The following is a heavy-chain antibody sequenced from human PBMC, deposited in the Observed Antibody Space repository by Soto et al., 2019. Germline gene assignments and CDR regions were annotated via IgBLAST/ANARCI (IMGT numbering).Heavy chain of an antibody. Sequence: QVQLVQSGSEVKKPGSSVKVSCKASGGTFSDFTLSWLRQAPGRGLEWMGGIIPMIGATNNAQKLKGRLTITADKSTGTVYMELNSLRSDEPAVYYCARYWSAGTLYGAFDIWGQGTEVTVSP. CDR1: GGTFSDFT. V-gene: IGHV1-69*06. D-gene: IGHD2-15*01. J-gene: IGHJ3*02. CDR3: ARYWSAGTLYGAFDI. CDR2: IIPMIGAT.